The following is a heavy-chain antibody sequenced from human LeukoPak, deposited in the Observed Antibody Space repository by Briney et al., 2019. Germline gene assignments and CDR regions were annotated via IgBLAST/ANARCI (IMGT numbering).Heavy chain of an antibody. V-gene: IGHV3-21*01. Sequence: GGSLRLSCAASGFTFSDYGMTWVRQVPGKGLELVSFITSSSSHMYYAGSVRGRSTISRDNAENSLFLQMNRLTGEDTAVYYCARDETSNRYSIFGIWGPGTMVTVFS. CDR2: ITSSSSHM. D-gene: IGHD1-26*01. CDR3: ARDETSNRYSIFGI. CDR1: GFTFSDYG. J-gene: IGHJ3*02.